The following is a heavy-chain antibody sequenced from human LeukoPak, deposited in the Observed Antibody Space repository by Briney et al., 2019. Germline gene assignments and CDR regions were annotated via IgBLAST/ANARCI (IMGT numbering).Heavy chain of an antibody. V-gene: IGHV4-4*09. CDR3: ASTTTTYYSYFYYYMGV. CDR2: IYSSGST. Sequence: PSETLSLTSTVSGGSISSYYWSWIRQPPGKGLEWIGYIYSSGSTYYNPSLNSRVTISVDTSKNQFSLKLTSVTAADTAVYYCASTTTTYYSYFYYYMGVWGKGTTVTVSS. CDR1: GGSISSYY. J-gene: IGHJ6*03. D-gene: IGHD4-17*01.